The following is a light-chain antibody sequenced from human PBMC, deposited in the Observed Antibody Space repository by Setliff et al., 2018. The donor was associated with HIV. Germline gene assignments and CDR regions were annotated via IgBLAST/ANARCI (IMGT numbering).Light chain of an antibody. CDR2: EVS. V-gene: IGLV2-14*01. CDR1: RTDVGNYNC. Sequence: QAVVTQSASVSGSPGQSITISCAGTRTDVGNYNCVSWYQQHPGKAPKLLIHEVSYRPSGVSTRFSGSKSGNTASLTISGLQAEDEADYYCSSCLGGKPLWVFGTGTKVTVL. J-gene: IGLJ1*01. CDR3: SSCLGGKPLWV.